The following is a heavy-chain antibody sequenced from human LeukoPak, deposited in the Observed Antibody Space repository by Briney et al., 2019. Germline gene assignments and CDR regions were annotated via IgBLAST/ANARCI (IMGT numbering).Heavy chain of an antibody. D-gene: IGHD2-15*01. CDR1: GGSISSGGYS. CDR3: ARGRGGDAFDI. J-gene: IGHJ3*02. V-gene: IGHV4-30-2*01. CDR2: INHSGST. Sequence: SQTLSLTCAVSGGSISSGGYSWSWIRQPPGKGLEWIGYINHSGSTNYNPSLKSRVTISVDTSKNQFSLKLSSVTAADTAVYYCARGRGGDAFDIWGQGTMVTVSS.